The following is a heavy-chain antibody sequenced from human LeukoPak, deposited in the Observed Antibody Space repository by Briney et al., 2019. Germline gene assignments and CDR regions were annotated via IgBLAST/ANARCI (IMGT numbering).Heavy chain of an antibody. V-gene: IGHV1-8*01. CDR3: ARGPPDCSSPSCYNWFDP. Sequence: ASVTVSCEASGYTFTSYDINWVRQATGQGLGWMGWMNPNSGNTGYAQKFQGRVTMTRNTSISTAYMELSSLRSEDTAVYYCARGPPDCSSPSCYNWFDPWGQGTLVTVSS. J-gene: IGHJ5*02. CDR1: GYTFTSYD. CDR2: MNPNSGNT. D-gene: IGHD2-2*01.